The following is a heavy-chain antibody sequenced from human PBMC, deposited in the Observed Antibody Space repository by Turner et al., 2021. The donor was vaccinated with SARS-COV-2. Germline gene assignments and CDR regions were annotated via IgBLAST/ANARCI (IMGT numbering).Heavy chain of an antibody. V-gene: IGHV1-69*02. CDR3: ARGIAPSVGSGYSGCNWFDH. CDR1: GATFSSYT. J-gene: IGHJ5*02. D-gene: IGHD2-15*01. CDR2: TIPILGIA. Sequence: QVQLVQSGAEVKKPGSSVKVSCKASGATFSSYTTSWLRQAPGPGLEWMGRTIPILGIANYAQKFEGRVTITADKSTSTAYMELSSLRSEDAAVYYCARGIAPSVGSGYSGCNWFDHWGQGTLVTVSS.